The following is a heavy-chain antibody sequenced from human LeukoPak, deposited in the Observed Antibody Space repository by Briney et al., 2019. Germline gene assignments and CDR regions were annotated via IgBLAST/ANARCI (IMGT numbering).Heavy chain of an antibody. J-gene: IGHJ4*02. CDR3: ARRQIYFDS. CDR2: IYFSGST. CDR1: GGSLSPYF. Sequence: SETLSLTCTVSGGSLSPYFWSWIRQTPGKGLEWIGYIYFSGSTNYNPSLKSRVTMSVDTSKNQFSLRLSSVTAADTAVDYCARRQIYFDSWGQGTLVTVSS. V-gene: IGHV4-59*08.